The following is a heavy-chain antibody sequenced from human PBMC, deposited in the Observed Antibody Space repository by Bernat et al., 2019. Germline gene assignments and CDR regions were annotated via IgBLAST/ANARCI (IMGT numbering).Heavy chain of an antibody. D-gene: IGHD2-15*01. CDR2: INSDGSST. CDR1: GFTFSSYW. J-gene: IGHJ4*02. Sequence: EVQLVESGGGLVQPGGSLRLSCAASGFTFSSYWMHWVRQAPGKGLVWVSRINSDGSSTSYAASEKGRFTISRDNAKNTLYLQMNSLRAEDTAVYYCARAVRCSGGSCYYVFDYWGQGTLVTVSS. CDR3: ARAVRCSGGSCYYVFDY. V-gene: IGHV3-74*01.